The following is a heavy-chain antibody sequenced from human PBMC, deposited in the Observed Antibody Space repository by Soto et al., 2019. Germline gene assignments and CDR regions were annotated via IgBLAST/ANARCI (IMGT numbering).Heavy chain of an antibody. CDR1: GFSGSRNY. D-gene: IGHD3-10*01. J-gene: IGHJ4*02. CDR3: ARAAGRL. Sequence: QLVDTGGGMIQPGTSLTLSCAASGFSGSRNYTTWVRQAPGKGLEWVSFVYSGGATFYADSVKGRFIHSRDDSQNTMYLQMNNLSAEDTAVYYCARAAGRLWGRGTVVTVAS. V-gene: IGHV3-53*02. CDR2: VYSGGAT.